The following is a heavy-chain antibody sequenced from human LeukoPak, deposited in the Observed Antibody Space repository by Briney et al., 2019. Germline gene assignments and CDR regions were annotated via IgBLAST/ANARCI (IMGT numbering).Heavy chain of an antibody. D-gene: IGHD3-10*02. J-gene: IGHJ6*02. CDR2: ISAYNGNT. V-gene: IGHV1-18*01. CDR3: ARATTYILWAYYVRVALDFPYYNSGREV. Sequence: ASVKVSCKASGYTFTSYGISWVRQAPGQGLEWMGWISAYNGNTNYAQKPQGRVTMTTDTSTSTAYMELRSLRSDDTAVYYCARATTYILWAYYVRVALDFPYYNSGREVWAKGPRSPSP. CDR1: GYTFTSYG.